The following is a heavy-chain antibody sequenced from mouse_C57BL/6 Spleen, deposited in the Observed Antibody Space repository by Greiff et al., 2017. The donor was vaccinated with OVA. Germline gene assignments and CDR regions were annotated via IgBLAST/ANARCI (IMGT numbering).Heavy chain of an antibody. V-gene: IGHV5-17*01. D-gene: IGHD1-1*01. CDR3: ARAYYYGSSSYFDV. J-gene: IGHJ1*03. Sequence: EVKLVESGGGLVKPGGSLKLSCAASGFTFSDYGMHWVRQAPEKGLEWVAYISSGSSTIYYADTVKGRFTISRDNAKNTLFLQMTSLRSEDTAMYYCARAYYYGSSSYFDVWGTGTTVTVSS. CDR1: GFTFSDYG. CDR2: ISSGSSTI.